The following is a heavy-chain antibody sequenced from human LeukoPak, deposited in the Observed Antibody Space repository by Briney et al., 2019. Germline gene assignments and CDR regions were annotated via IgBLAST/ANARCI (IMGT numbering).Heavy chain of an antibody. CDR1: GFTFSSYS. CDR3: ARDKAYYYDSSAQGGY. J-gene: IGHJ4*02. D-gene: IGHD3-22*01. Sequence: PGGSLRLSCAASGFTFSSYSMNWVRQAPGKGLEGVSSISSSSNYIYYADSVKGRFTISRDNAKNSLYLQMNSLRAEDTAVYYCARDKAYYYDSSAQGGYWGQGTLVTVSS. V-gene: IGHV3-21*01. CDR2: ISSSSNYI.